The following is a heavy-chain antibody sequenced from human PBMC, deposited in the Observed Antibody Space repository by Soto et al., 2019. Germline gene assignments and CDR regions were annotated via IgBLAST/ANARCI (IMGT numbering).Heavy chain of an antibody. CDR1: GFIFTNYA. CDR3: ARGITFFGVVSIGWYFDV. D-gene: IGHD3-3*01. J-gene: IGHJ2*01. V-gene: IGHV1-3*01. CDR2: INAGNGNT. Sequence: ASVKVSCKASGFIFTNYAMHWVRQAPGQRLEWMGWINAGNGNTEYSQKFQGRVTITRDTSASTAYLELSSLISEDTAVYYCARGITFFGVVSIGWYFDVCGRGSLVTVSS.